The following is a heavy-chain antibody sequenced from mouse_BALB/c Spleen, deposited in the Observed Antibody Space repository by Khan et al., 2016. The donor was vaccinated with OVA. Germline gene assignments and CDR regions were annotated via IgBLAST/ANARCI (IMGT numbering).Heavy chain of an antibody. V-gene: IGHV3-2*02. CDR2: ISYIGST. J-gene: IGHJ2*01. CDR3: ARTARIKY. Sequence: EVQLQESGPGLVKPSQSLSLTCTVTGYSIPSGYGWNWIRQFPGNTLEWMGYISYIGSTNSNPSLKSLIYITRDTSKNQFVLQLNYVTTEDTATYYCARTARIKYWGQGTTLTVSS. D-gene: IGHD1-2*01. CDR1: GYSIPSGYG.